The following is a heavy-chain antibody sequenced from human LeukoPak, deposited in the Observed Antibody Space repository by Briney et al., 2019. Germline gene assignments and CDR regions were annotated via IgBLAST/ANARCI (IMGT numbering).Heavy chain of an antibody. CDR1: GFTFSRYW. Sequence: GGSLRLSCAASGFTFSRYWMHWVRQAPGKGLVWVSRIDSDGTNRDYADSVKGRFTISRDDAKNSLYVQMNSLRDEDTAVYCARVGYSGWNLEYWGQGTLVTVSS. CDR2: IDSDGTNR. CDR3: ARVGYSGWNLEY. D-gene: IGHD5-12*01. J-gene: IGHJ4*02. V-gene: IGHV3-74*01.